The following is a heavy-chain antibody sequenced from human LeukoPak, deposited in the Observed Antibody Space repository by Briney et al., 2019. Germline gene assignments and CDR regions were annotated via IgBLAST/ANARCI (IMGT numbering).Heavy chain of an antibody. CDR2: VFYSGRT. Sequence: SETLSLTCTVSGDSLSSYYWTWIRQPPGKGLEWIGYVFYSGRTNYNSSLESRVTISIDTSKNQFSLRLSSVTAADTAVYYCAASKKYGSGSYYVYYMDVWGKGTTVTISS. CDR1: GDSLSSYY. D-gene: IGHD3-10*01. J-gene: IGHJ6*03. V-gene: IGHV4-59*01. CDR3: AASKKYGSGSYYVYYMDV.